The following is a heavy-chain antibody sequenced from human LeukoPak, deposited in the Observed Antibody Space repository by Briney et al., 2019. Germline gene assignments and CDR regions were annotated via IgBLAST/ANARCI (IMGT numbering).Heavy chain of an antibody. CDR3: AKDQDGDYAPIDY. D-gene: IGHD4-17*01. J-gene: IGHJ4*02. CDR2: ISGSGGST. Sequence: QPGGSLRLSCAASGFTFTNYAMSWVRQAPGKGLEWVSAISGSGGSTYYADSVKGRFTISRDNSKNTLYLQMNSLRAEDTAVYYCAKDQDGDYAPIDYWGQGTLVTVSS. V-gene: IGHV3-23*01. CDR1: GFTFTNYA.